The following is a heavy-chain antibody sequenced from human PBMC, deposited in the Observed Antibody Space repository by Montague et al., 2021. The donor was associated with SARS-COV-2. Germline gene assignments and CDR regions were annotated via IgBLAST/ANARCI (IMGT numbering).Heavy chain of an antibody. CDR1: GDSVSSNSAA. J-gene: IGHJ4*02. V-gene: IGHV6-1*01. D-gene: IGHD6-19*01. CDR2: TYYRSKWYY. Sequence: CAISGDSVSSNSAAWSWIRQSPSRGLEWLGRTYYRSKWYYEYAVSLKSRITINPDTSKNQFSLQVKSMTPEDTAVYYCALAVAGRGGYDYWGQGTLVTVSS. CDR3: ALAVAGRGGYDY.